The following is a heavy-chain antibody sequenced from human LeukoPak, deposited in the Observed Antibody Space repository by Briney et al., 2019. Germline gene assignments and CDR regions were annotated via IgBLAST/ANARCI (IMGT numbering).Heavy chain of an antibody. V-gene: IGHV3-7*01. Sequence: GGSLRLSCAASGFTFSSYRMSWVRQAPGKGLEWVANIKQDGSEKYYVDSVKGRFTISRDNAKNSLYLQMNSLRAEDTAVYYCARWARDYFGYWGQGTLVTVSS. CDR1: GFTFSSYR. CDR3: ARWARDYFGY. J-gene: IGHJ4*02. CDR2: IKQDGSEK. D-gene: IGHD1-26*01.